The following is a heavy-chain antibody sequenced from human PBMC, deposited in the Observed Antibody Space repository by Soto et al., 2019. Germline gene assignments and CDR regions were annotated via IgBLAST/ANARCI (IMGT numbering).Heavy chain of an antibody. D-gene: IGHD4-17*01. CDR1: GYTFTSYG. Sequence: ASVKVSCKASGYTFTSYGISWVRQAPGQGLEWMGWIGAYNGNTNYAQKLQGRVTMTTDTSTSTAYMELRSLRSDDTAVYYCARDLGLGRVSLTVKSAYWGQGTLVPVSS. CDR2: IGAYNGNT. V-gene: IGHV1-18*01. J-gene: IGHJ4*02. CDR3: ARDLGLGRVSLTVKSAY.